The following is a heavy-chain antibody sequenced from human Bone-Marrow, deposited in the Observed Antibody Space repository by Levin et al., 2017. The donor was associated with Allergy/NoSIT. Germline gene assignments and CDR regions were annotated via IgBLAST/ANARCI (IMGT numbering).Heavy chain of an antibody. CDR3: ARHKDYGGNGYYYYGRDV. D-gene: IGHD4-23*01. CDR2: VSWNSGTI. J-gene: IGHJ6*02. CDR1: GFTFTDYA. Sequence: PGGSLRLSCAASGFTFTDYAIHWIRQAPGRGLEWVSGVSWNSGTIGYADSVKGRFTISRDNAKNPLYLQMNSLRTEDTALYFCARHKDYGGNGYYYYGRDVWGQGTTVTVSS. V-gene: IGHV3-9*01.